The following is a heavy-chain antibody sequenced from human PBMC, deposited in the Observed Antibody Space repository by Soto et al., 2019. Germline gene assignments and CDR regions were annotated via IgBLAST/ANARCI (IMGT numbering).Heavy chain of an antibody. Sequence: QVQLVESGGGVVQPGRSLRLSCAASGFTFSSYAMHWVRQAPGKGLEWVAVISYDGSNKYYADSEKGRFTISRDNSKNTLYLQMNSLRAEDTAVYYCARDPLIAAAGTFDYWGQGTLVTVSS. D-gene: IGHD6-13*01. CDR1: GFTFSSYA. CDR3: ARDPLIAAAGTFDY. J-gene: IGHJ4*02. V-gene: IGHV3-30-3*01. CDR2: ISYDGSNK.